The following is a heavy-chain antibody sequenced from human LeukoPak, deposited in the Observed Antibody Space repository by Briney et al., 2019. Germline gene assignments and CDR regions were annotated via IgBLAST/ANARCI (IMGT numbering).Heavy chain of an antibody. CDR1: GGSISSSSYY. D-gene: IGHD3-10*01. Sequence: SETLSLTCTISGGSISSSSYYWGWIRQPPGKGLEWIGSIYYSGSTYYNPSLKSRVTISVDTSKNQFSLKLSSVTAADTAVYYCARVRKVRGVIMPHFDYWGQGTLVTVSS. V-gene: IGHV4-39*07. J-gene: IGHJ4*02. CDR2: IYYSGST. CDR3: ARVRKVRGVIMPHFDY.